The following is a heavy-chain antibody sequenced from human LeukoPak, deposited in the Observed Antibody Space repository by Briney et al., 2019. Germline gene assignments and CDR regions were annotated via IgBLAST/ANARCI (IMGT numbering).Heavy chain of an antibody. Sequence: SETLSLTCAVSGYSISSGYYWGWIRQPPGKGLEWIGSIYHSGSTYYNPSLKSRVTISVDTSKTQFSLKLSSVTAADTAVYYCATSEQQLGPRRWFDPWGQGTLVTVSS. D-gene: IGHD6-13*01. V-gene: IGHV4-38-2*01. CDR2: IYHSGST. J-gene: IGHJ5*02. CDR1: GYSISSGYY. CDR3: ATSEQQLGPRRWFDP.